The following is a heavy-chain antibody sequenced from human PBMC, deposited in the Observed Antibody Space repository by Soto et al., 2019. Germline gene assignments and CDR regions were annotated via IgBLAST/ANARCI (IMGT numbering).Heavy chain of an antibody. CDR2: IYTSGST. CDR1: GGSISSYY. CDR3: ARDQEQGYYDFWSGYYADYYYYGMDV. V-gene: IGHV4-4*07. Sequence: QVQLQESGPGLVKPSETLSLTCTVSGGSISSYYWSWIRQPAGKGLEWIGRIYTSGSTNYNPSLKSRVAMSVDTSKTQFSLKLSSVTAADTAVYYCARDQEQGYYDFWSGYYADYYYYGMDVWGQGTTVTVSS. D-gene: IGHD3-3*01. J-gene: IGHJ6*02.